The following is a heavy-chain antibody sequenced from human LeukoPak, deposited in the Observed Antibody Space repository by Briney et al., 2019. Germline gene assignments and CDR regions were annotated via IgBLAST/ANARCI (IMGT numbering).Heavy chain of an antibody. CDR2: KNWNGGST. Sequence: GGSLRLSCAASGFTFDDYGMSWVRQAPGKGLEGVSGKNWNGGSTGYADSVKGRFTISRDHAKKYLYLRMNTLRAEDMALYSCAKGGGGRLMYYYYMDVWGKGTTVTVSS. D-gene: IGHD3-16*01. CDR3: AKGGGGRLMYYYYMDV. J-gene: IGHJ6*03. CDR1: GFTFDDYG. V-gene: IGHV3-20*04.